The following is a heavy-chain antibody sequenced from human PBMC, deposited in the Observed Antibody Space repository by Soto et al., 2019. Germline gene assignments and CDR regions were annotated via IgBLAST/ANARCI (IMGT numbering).Heavy chain of an antibody. V-gene: IGHV4-59*01. CDR1: GGSISNYY. Sequence: SETLSLTCTVSGGSISNYYWTWIRQPPGKGLEWIGYIYYSGSTNYNPSLKSRVTISLDTSKNQFSLKLSSVTAADTAVYYCARAGAATLSDYWGQGTLVTVSS. J-gene: IGHJ4*02. D-gene: IGHD2-15*01. CDR3: ARAGAATLSDY. CDR2: IYYSGST.